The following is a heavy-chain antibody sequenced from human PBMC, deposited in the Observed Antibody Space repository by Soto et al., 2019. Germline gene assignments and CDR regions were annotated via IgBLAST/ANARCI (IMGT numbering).Heavy chain of an antibody. D-gene: IGHD5-18*01. Sequence: PSETLSLTCAVYGGSFSGYYWSWIRHPPGKGLEWIGEINHSGSTNYNPSLKSRVTISVDTSKNQFSLKLSSVTAADTAVYYCEKDLGGYKSILYWGRGTLVTVS. CDR2: INHSGST. V-gene: IGHV4-34*01. CDR3: EKDLGGYKSILY. CDR1: GGSFSGYY. J-gene: IGHJ4*02.